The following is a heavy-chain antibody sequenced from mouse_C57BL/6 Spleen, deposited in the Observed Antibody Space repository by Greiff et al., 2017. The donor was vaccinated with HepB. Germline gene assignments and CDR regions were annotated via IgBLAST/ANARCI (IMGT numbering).Heavy chain of an antibody. Sequence: EVMLVESGGGLVKPGGSLKLSCAASGFTFSDYGMHWVRQAPEKGLEWVAYISSGSSTIYYADTVKGRFTLSRDNAKNTLFLQMTSLRSEDTAMYYCASLYYDYVYAMDYWGQGTSVTVSS. CDR1: GFTFSDYG. D-gene: IGHD2-4*01. V-gene: IGHV5-17*01. CDR3: ASLYYDYVYAMDY. CDR2: ISSGSSTI. J-gene: IGHJ4*01.